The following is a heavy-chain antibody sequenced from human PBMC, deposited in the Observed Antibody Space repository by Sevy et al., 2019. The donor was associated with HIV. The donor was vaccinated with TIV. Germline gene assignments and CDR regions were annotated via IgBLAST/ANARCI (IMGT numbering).Heavy chain of an antibody. J-gene: IGHJ4*02. CDR2: IWYDGSNK. D-gene: IGHD6-13*01. CDR3: ARVHIAAAGTYYFDY. Sequence: GGSLRLSCAASGFTFSSYGMHWVRQAPGKGLEWVAVIWYDGSNKYYADSVKGRFTISRDNSKNTLYLQMNSLRAEETAVYYCARVHIAAAGTYYFDYWGQGTLVTVSS. V-gene: IGHV3-33*01. CDR1: GFTFSSYG.